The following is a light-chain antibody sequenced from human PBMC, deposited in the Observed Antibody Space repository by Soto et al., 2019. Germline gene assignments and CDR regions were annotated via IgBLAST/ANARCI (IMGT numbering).Light chain of an antibody. CDR2: ANS. V-gene: IGLV1-40*01. CDR3: QSYDSSLSGVV. CDR1: SSNIGAGYD. Sequence: QSVLTQPPSVSGAPGQRVTISCTGSSSNIGAGYDVHWYQQLPGTAPKLLIYANSDRPSGVPDRFSGSTSGTSASLAITGLQAEDEADYYCQSYDSSLSGVVFGGGTKPTVL. J-gene: IGLJ2*01.